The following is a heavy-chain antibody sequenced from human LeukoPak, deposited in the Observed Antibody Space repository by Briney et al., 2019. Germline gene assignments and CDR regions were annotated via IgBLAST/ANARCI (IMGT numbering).Heavy chain of an antibody. CDR1: GGSFSGYY. Sequence: SETLSLTCAVYGGSFSGYYWSWIRQPPGKGLEWIGEINHSGSTNYNPSLKSRVTISVDTSKHQFSLKLTSVTAADTAVYYCARVTTIFGVDMYYFDYWGQGTLVTVSS. CDR2: INHSGST. CDR3: ARVTTIFGVDMYYFDY. D-gene: IGHD3-3*01. J-gene: IGHJ4*02. V-gene: IGHV4-34*01.